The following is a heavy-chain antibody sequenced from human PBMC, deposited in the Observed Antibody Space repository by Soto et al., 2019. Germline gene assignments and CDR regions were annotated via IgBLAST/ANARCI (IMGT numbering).Heavy chain of an antibody. V-gene: IGHV1-3*01. D-gene: IGHD5-12*01. CDR3: ARSRVVATIYYFDY. J-gene: IGHJ4*02. CDR2: INAGNGNT. CDR1: GYTFTSYA. Sequence: QVQLVQSGAEVKKPGASVKVSCKASGYTFTSYAMHWVRQAPGQRLEWMGWINAGNGNTKYSQKFQGRVTITRDTSARTAYMELSSLRSEDTAVYYCARSRVVATIYYFDYWGQGTLVTVSS.